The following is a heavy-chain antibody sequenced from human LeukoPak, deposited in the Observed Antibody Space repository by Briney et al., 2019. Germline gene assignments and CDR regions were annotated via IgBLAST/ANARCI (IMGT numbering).Heavy chain of an antibody. D-gene: IGHD3-10*01. V-gene: IGHV4-39*01. CDR1: GGSISSSSYY. J-gene: IGHJ5*02. CDR2: IYFSGST. CDR3: ARQITMVRGVTVTDWFDP. Sequence: SETLSLTCTVSGGSISSSSYYWGWIRHPPGKGLEWIGSIYFSGSTYYNPSLKSRVTISADTSKNQFSLKLSSVTAADTAVYYCARQITMVRGVTVTDWFDPWGQGTLVTVSS.